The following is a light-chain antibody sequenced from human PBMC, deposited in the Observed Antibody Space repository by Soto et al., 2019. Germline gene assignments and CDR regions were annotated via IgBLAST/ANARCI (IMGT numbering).Light chain of an antibody. V-gene: IGKV2-28*01. CDR2: LGS. J-gene: IGKJ3*01. CDR3: MQAIQPLFT. Sequence: DSVMTQSPLSLPVTPGEPASISCRSSQSLLHSNGYNYLDWYLQKPGQSPQLLIYLGSNRASGVPDRFSGSGSGTDFTLKIRRVEAEDVGVYYCMQAIQPLFTFGPGTKVDIK. CDR1: QSLLHSNGYNY.